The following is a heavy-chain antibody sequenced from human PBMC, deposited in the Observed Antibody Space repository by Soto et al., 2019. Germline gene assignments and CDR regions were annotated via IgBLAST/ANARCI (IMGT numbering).Heavy chain of an antibody. CDR2: FYYSGST. V-gene: IGHV4-39*01. Sequence: SETLSLTCTVSGGSISSSSYYWGWIRQPKRKGLEWIGSFYYSGSTYYNPSLKSRVTISVDTSKNQFSLKLSSVTAADTAVYFCARHMKEYYDFWSGYYRFDYWGQGTLVTVSS. D-gene: IGHD3-3*01. J-gene: IGHJ4*02. CDR3: ARHMKEYYDFWSGYYRFDY. CDR1: GGSISSSSYY.